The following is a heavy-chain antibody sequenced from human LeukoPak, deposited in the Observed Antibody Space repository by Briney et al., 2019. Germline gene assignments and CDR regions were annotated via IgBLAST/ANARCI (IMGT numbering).Heavy chain of an antibody. Sequence: GGSLRLSCAASGFTFSSYSMNWVRQAPGKGLEWVSSISSSSYIYYADSVKGRFTISRDNAKNSLYLQMNSLRAEDTAVYYCARWVVVAADGMDVWGQGTTVTVSS. V-gene: IGHV3-21*01. J-gene: IGHJ6*02. CDR3: ARWVVVAADGMDV. CDR2: ISSSSYI. CDR1: GFTFSSYS. D-gene: IGHD2-15*01.